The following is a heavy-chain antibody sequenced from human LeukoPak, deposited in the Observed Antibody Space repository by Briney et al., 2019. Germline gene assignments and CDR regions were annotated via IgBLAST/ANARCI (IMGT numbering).Heavy chain of an antibody. CDR1: GGSFSGYY. CDR2: INHSGST. V-gene: IGHV4-34*01. J-gene: IGHJ4*02. CDR3: ARGRGSSGWYPLYYFDY. D-gene: IGHD6-19*01. Sequence: SETLSLTCAVYGGSFSGYYWSWIRQPPGKGLEWIGEINHSGSTNYNPSLKSRVTISVDTSKNQFSLKLSSVTAADTAVYYCARGRGSSGWYPLYYFDYWGQGTLVTVSS.